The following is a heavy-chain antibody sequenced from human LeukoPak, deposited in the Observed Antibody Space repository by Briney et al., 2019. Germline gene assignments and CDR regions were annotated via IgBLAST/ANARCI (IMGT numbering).Heavy chain of an antibody. CDR2: ISGSGGST. CDR3: AKSIVVVVAATPGYYGMDV. D-gene: IGHD2-15*01. V-gene: IGHV3-23*01. CDR1: GFTFSNVW. Sequence: PGGSLRLSCAASGFTFSNVWMSWVRQAPGKGLEWVSAISGSGGSTYYADSVKGRFTISRDNSKNTLYLQMNSLRAEDTAVYYCAKSIVVVVAATPGYYGMDVWGQGTTVTVSS. J-gene: IGHJ6*02.